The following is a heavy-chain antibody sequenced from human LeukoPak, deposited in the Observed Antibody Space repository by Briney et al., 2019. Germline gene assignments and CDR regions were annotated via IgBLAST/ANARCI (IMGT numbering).Heavy chain of an antibody. CDR1: GYTFTSYG. CDR3: AREGRDCSGGSCCSGNWFVP. Sequence: GASVKVSCKASGYTFTSYGISWVRQAPGHGLEWMGWISAHNGNTNYAQKLQGRVTMTTDTSTSTGYMELKSLRSDDTAVDDCAREGRDCSGGSCCSGNWFVPWGEGTLVSVFS. D-gene: IGHD2-15*01. J-gene: IGHJ5*02. CDR2: ISAHNGNT. V-gene: IGHV1-18*01.